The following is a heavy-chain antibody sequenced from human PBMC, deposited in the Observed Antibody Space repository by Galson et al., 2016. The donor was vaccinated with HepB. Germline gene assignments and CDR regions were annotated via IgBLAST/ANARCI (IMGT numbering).Heavy chain of an antibody. J-gene: IGHJ5*02. Sequence: SVKVSCKASGYTFTIYGISWFRQAPGQGLEWMGWSSTFNAKTNFAQNFQGRVTMTTDTSTTTAYMEVRDLTPDDTAVYYCARDLHSGLDPNWFDPWGQGTLVTVSS. CDR3: ARDLHSGLDPNWFDP. V-gene: IGHV1-18*01. CDR1: GYTFTIYG. D-gene: IGHD5-12*01. CDR2: SSTFNAKT.